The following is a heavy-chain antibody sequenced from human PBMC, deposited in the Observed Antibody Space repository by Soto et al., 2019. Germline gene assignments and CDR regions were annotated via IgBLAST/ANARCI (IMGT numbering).Heavy chain of an antibody. V-gene: IGHV4-39*06. Sequence: SETLSLTCTVSGGSISSSSYYWGWIRQPPGKGLEWIGYIYDTESAYYNPSLKSRVFISMDTSENHFAMRLTSVTAADSAVYYCARASSSSSAADYWGQGLQVTVSS. CDR3: ARASSSSSAADY. D-gene: IGHD6-6*01. J-gene: IGHJ4*02. CDR1: GGSISSSSYY. CDR2: IYDTESA.